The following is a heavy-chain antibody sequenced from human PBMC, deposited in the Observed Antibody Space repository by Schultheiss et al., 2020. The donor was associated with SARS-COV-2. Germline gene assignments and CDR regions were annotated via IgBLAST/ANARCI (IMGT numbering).Heavy chain of an antibody. CDR1: GGSISSYY. CDR2: IYYSGST. V-gene: IGHV4-59*12. CDR3: ASLGSSGWYPDY. J-gene: IGHJ4*02. Sequence: SQTLSLTCTVSGGSISSYYWGWIRQPPGKGLEWIGYIYYSGSTYYNPSLRSRVTISVDTSKNQFSLKLSSVTAADTAVYYCASLGSSGWYPDYWGQGTLVTVSS. D-gene: IGHD6-19*01.